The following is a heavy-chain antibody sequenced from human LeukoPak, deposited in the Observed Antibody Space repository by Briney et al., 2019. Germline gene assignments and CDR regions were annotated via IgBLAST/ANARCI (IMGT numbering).Heavy chain of an antibody. D-gene: IGHD3-10*01. CDR2: IIAIVGIA. Sequence: ASVKVSCKASGGTFSSYAISWVRQAPGQGLEWMGRIIAIVGIANYAQKFQGRVTITADKSTSTAYMELSSLRSEDTAVYYCAREKGAKDYYGSGSYSYWGQGTLVTVSS. V-gene: IGHV1-69*04. CDR3: AREKGAKDYYGSGSYSY. J-gene: IGHJ4*02. CDR1: GGTFSSYA.